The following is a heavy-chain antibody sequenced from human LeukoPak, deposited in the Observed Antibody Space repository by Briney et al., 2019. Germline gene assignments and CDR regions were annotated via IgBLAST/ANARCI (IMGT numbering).Heavy chain of an antibody. J-gene: IGHJ4*02. Sequence: ASVKVSCKASGYTFTGYYVHWVRQAPGQGLEWMGWISPNSGGTNYAQKFQGRVTMTRDTSISTAYMELSRLTSDDTAVYYCAREYSSSWYGPYYFDYWGQGTLVTVSS. CDR1: GYTFTGYY. CDR2: ISPNSGGT. D-gene: IGHD6-13*01. V-gene: IGHV1-2*02. CDR3: AREYSSSWYGPYYFDY.